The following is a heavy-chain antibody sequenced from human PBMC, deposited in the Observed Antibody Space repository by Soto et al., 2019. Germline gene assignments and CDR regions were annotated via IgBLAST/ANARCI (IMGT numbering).Heavy chain of an antibody. CDR3: VKDAVGGFPNLFDS. Sequence: GGSLRLSCTVSGFTVSTNYMNWVRQAPGKGLEWVSVIFPDGSAYYTDSVRDRFTISRDNSRNTLFLQMNSLRAEDTAVYYCVKDAVGGFPNLFDSWGQGTLVTAPQ. J-gene: IGHJ5*01. CDR1: GFTVSTNY. CDR2: IFPDGSA. D-gene: IGHD1-26*01. V-gene: IGHV3-66*01.